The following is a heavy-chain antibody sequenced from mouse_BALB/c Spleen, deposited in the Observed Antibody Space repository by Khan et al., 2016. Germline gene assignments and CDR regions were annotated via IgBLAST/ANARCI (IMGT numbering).Heavy chain of an antibody. D-gene: IGHD1-2*01. Sequence: QIQLVQSGPELKKPGETVKISCKASGYTFTDYSMHWVKQTPGKGLKWMGWINTETGEPTYADDFKGRFAFSLETSASHAYLQITNLKNEDTATYFCARATLLRLLAYWGQGTLVTVSA. CDR2: INTETGEP. CDR3: ARATLLRLLAY. V-gene: IGHV9-2-1*01. J-gene: IGHJ3*01. CDR1: GYTFTDYS.